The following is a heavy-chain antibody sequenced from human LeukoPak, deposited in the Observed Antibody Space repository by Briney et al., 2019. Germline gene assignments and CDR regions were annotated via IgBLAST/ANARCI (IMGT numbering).Heavy chain of an antibody. CDR1: GYTFTSYD. V-gene: IGHV1-46*01. J-gene: IGHJ4*02. D-gene: IGHD7-27*01. CDR3: ARESSTGGSDY. CDR2: INPSGGST. Sequence: ASVKVSCKASGYTFTSYDINWVRQAPGQGLEWMGIINPSGGSTSYAQKFQGRVTMTRDTSTSTVYMELSSLRSEDTAVYYCARESSTGGSDYWGQGTLVTVSS.